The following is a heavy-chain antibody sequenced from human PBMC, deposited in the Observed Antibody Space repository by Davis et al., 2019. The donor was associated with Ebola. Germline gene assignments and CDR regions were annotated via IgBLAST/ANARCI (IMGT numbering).Heavy chain of an antibody. V-gene: IGHV4-4*02. CDR2: IYHSGST. J-gene: IGHJ4*02. D-gene: IGHD3-9*01. CDR1: GGSISSSNW. CDR3: ARRLRYFDWQKPFDY. Sequence: SETLSLTCAVSGGSISSSNWWSWVRQPPGKGLEWIGEIYHSGSTNYNPSLKRRVTISVDKSKNQFSLKLSSVTAADTAVYYCARRLRYFDWQKPFDYWGQGTLVTVSS.